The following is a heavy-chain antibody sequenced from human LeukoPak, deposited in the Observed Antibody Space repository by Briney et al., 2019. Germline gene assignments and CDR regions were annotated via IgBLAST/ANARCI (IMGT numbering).Heavy chain of an antibody. D-gene: IGHD2-2*01. CDR3: ARGGVAVPAAIQIYYFDY. CDR2: ISSSSSYI. CDR1: GFTLSSYW. Sequence: GGSLRLSCAASGFTLSSYWMNWVRQAPGKGLEWVSFISSSSSYIWYADSVKGRFTISRDNAKNSLYLQMNSLRAEDTAVYYCARGGVAVPAAIQIYYFDYWGQGTLVTVSS. V-gene: IGHV3-21*01. J-gene: IGHJ4*02.